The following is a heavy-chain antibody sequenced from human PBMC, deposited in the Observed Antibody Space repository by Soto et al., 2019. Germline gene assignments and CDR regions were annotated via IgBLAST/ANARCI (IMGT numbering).Heavy chain of an antibody. CDR1: GFAVSTNY. CDR3: ARDNVDTAMIRGEYHFYYHGMDV. D-gene: IGHD5-18*01. J-gene: IGHJ6*02. V-gene: IGHV3-53*01. Sequence: EVPLVESGGGLIQPGGSLRLSCVASGFAVSTNYMSWVRQAPGKGLEWVSVLYSGVTTYYADSVKGRFTVSRDSSKNTVYIQMNSLRAEDTAVYYCARDNVDTAMIRGEYHFYYHGMDVWGQGTTVTVSS. CDR2: LYSGVTT.